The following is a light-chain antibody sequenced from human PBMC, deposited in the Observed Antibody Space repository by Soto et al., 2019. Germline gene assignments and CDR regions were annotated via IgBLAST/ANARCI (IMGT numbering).Light chain of an antibody. CDR3: QHYAYVWT. J-gene: IGKJ1*01. CDR1: QSISSW. Sequence: DIQMTQSPSTLSASVGDRVTITCRASQSISSWLAWYQQRPGKAPKVLIFDASKLESGVPSRFSASGSGTEFSLTISSLQPDDFATYYCQHYAYVWTFGQGTKV. V-gene: IGKV1-5*01. CDR2: DAS.